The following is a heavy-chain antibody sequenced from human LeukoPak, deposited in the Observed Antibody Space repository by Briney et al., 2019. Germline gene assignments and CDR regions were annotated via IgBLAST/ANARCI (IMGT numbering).Heavy chain of an antibody. CDR2: IYYIGSN. D-gene: IGHD6-13*01. Sequence: SETLSLTCTVSGGSISSYYWSWLRQPPGKGLEWIGYIYYIGSNNYNPSLTSRVTISVDTSKNQFSLKLSSVTAADTAVYYCARMWFSSSWDRQFDPWGQGTLVTVSS. J-gene: IGHJ5*02. V-gene: IGHV4-59*01. CDR3: ARMWFSSSWDRQFDP. CDR1: GGSISSYY.